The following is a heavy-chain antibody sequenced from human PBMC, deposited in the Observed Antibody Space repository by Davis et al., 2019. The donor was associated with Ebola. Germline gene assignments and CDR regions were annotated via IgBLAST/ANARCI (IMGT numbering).Heavy chain of an antibody. D-gene: IGHD5-12*01. J-gene: IGHJ4*02. CDR2: IKQDGSEK. CDR1: GFTFSSYW. CDR3: ARNSGYDSHFDY. Sequence: GESLKISCAASGFTFSSYWMSWVRQAPGKGLEWVANIKQDGSEKYYVDSVKGRFTISRDNAKNSLYLQMNSLRAEDTAVYYCARNSGYDSHFDYWGQGTLVTVSS. V-gene: IGHV3-7*01.